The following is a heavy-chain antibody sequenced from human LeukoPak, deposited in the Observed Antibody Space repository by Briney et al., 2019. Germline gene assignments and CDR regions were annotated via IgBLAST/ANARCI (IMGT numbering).Heavy chain of an antibody. CDR3: GRDSYSSSGAYFDY. CDR1: GFIFDDHG. Sequence: GRSLRLLCAASGFIFDDHGVHCVRHAPGKGVEGGRGISWSNGIIGYADSVMGRFTISRDNAKNSLDLQMESLRAEDTAVYYCGRDSYSSSGAYFDYWGQGTLVTVSS. J-gene: IGHJ4*02. D-gene: IGHD6-6*01. V-gene: IGHV3-9*01. CDR2: ISWSNGII.